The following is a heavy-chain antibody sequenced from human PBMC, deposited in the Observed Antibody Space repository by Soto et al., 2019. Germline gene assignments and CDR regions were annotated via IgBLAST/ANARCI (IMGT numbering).Heavy chain of an antibody. J-gene: IGHJ6*02. Sequence: QVQLVQSGSEVKKPAASVKVSCTASGYTLTVCYMHWVRPSPGQGLEWMGWINPNSGGTNYAQKFQGWVTMTRDTSISTAYMELSRLRSDDTAVYYCARDRGSSWYGNYYYYYGMDVWGQGTTVTVSS. V-gene: IGHV1-2*04. D-gene: IGHD6-13*01. CDR3: ARDRGSSWYGNYYYYYGMDV. CDR1: GYTLTVCY. CDR2: INPNSGGT.